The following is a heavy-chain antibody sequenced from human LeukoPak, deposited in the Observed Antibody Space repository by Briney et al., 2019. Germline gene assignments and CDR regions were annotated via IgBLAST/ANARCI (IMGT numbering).Heavy chain of an antibody. CDR2: ISSSSAL. D-gene: IGHD3-16*01. V-gene: IGHV3-48*04. CDR3: ARDWAAHYFDY. J-gene: IGHJ4*02. CDR1: GFSFSTYG. Sequence: GGSLRLSCAASGFSFSTYGFNWVRRPPGKGLEWVSYISSSSALYYADSVKGRFTISRDNAKNSLYLQMNSLRAEDTAVYYCARDWAAHYFDYWGQGILVTISS.